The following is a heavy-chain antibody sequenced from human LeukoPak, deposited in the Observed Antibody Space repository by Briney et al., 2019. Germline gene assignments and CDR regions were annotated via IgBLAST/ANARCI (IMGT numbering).Heavy chain of an antibody. Sequence: ASVKVSCKASGGTFSSYAISWVRQAPGQGLEWMGWISAYNGNTNYAQKLQGRVTMTTDTSTSTAYMELRSLRSDDTAVYYCAREGNVVVVPAAKFYSGDYYYYYGMDVWGQGTTVTVSS. CDR1: GGTFSSYA. V-gene: IGHV1-18*01. CDR3: AREGNVVVVPAAKFYSGDYYYYYGMDV. D-gene: IGHD2-2*01. J-gene: IGHJ6*02. CDR2: ISAYNGNT.